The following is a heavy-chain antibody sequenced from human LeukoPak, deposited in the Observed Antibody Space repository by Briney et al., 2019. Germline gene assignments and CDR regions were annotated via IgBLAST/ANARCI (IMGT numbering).Heavy chain of an antibody. CDR2: INSDGSST. Sequence: GGSLRLSCAASGFTFSSYWMHWVRHAPGKGLVWVSRINSDGSSTSYADSVKGRFTISRDNAKNTLYLQMNSLRAEDTAVYYCAKRPGPVATPFYFDYWGQGTLVTVSS. J-gene: IGHJ4*02. V-gene: IGHV3-74*01. CDR1: GFTFSSYW. CDR3: AKRPGPVATPFYFDY.